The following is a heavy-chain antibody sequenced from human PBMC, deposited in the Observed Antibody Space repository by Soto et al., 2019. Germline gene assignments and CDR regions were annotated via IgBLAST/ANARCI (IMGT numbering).Heavy chain of an antibody. CDR1: GFTFSSYG. CDR2: IWYDGSNK. CDR3: ARASGGNSDYYCGMDV. V-gene: IGHV3-33*01. J-gene: IGHJ6*02. Sequence: QVQLVESGGGVVQPGRSLRLSCAASGFTFSSYGMHWVRQAPGKGLEWVAVIWYDGSNKYYADSVKGRFTISRDNSKNTRYLQMNSLRAEDTAVYYCARASGGNSDYYCGMDVWGQGTTVTVSS. D-gene: IGHD2-21*02.